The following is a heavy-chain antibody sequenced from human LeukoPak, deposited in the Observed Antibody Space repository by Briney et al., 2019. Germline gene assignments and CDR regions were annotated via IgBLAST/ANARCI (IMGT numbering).Heavy chain of an antibody. J-gene: IGHJ6*03. D-gene: IGHD7-27*01. V-gene: IGHV3-7*01. CDR1: GVTFRRYW. Sequence: PGGSLRLSCAAAGVTFRRYWMSWARQAPGKGLEWVAKIKQDGREAYYVDSVKGRSTTSRDNAKNSLYLQMNSRRAEDTAVYYCARNKLGISEKYMAVWGKGTTVTISS. CDR2: IKQDGREA. CDR3: ARNKLGISEKYMAV.